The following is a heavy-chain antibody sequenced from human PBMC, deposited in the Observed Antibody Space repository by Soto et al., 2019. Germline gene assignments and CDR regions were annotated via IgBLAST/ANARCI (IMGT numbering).Heavy chain of an antibody. Sequence: ASVKVSCKASGGTFSSYAISWVRQAPGQGLEWMGGIIPIFGTANHAQKFQGRVTITADESTSTAYMELSSLRSEDTAVYYCARENCGGDCYEGSGDYWGQGTLVTVSS. CDR2: IIPIFGTA. CDR3: ARENCGGDCYEGSGDY. CDR1: GGTFSSYA. J-gene: IGHJ4*02. D-gene: IGHD2-21*02. V-gene: IGHV1-69*13.